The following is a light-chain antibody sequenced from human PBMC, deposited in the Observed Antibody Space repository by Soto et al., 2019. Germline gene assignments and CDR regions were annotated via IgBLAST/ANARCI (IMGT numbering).Light chain of an antibody. J-gene: IGKJ4*01. CDR1: QSVSSSY. V-gene: IGKV3-20*01. Sequence: EIVLTQSPGTLSLSPGERATLSCRASQSVSSSYLAWYQQKPGQAPRFLIYGTSSRATGIPDRFSGSGSGTDFTLTISRLEPEDFAVYYCQQYGSLITFGGGTKVDIK. CDR2: GTS. CDR3: QQYGSLIT.